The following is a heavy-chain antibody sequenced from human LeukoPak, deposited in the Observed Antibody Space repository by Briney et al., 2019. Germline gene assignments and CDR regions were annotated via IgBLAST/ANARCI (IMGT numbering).Heavy chain of an antibody. Sequence: GGSLRLSCAASGFTFSRSAMTWVRQAPGKGPEWVSGIADNGATYYADSVKGRFIISRDNSKNTLFLQMDSLRAEDTAIYYCAKVGVELRYYYYMDVWGKGTTVAVSS. CDR2: IADNGAT. CDR1: GFTFSRSA. J-gene: IGHJ6*03. V-gene: IGHV3-23*01. CDR3: AKVGVELRYYYYMDV. D-gene: IGHD3-3*01.